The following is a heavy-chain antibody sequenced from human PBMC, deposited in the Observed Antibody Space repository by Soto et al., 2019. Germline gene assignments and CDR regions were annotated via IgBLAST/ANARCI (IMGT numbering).Heavy chain of an antibody. CDR2: ISSDSRTI. Sequence: GGSLRLSCVASGFSLSDYAVNWVRQAPGKGLEWVSFISSDSRTIYYADSVEGRFTVSRDNARNSVSLQMDSLRDEDAAVYYYARIKLVEWFFINVDVYDMDVWGQGTPVTVSS. D-gene: IGHD3-3*01. CDR3: ARIKLVEWFFINVDVYDMDV. CDR1: GFSLSDYA. V-gene: IGHV3-48*02. J-gene: IGHJ6*02.